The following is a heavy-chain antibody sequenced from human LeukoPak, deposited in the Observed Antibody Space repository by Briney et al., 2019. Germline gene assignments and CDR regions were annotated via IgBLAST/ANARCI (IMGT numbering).Heavy chain of an antibody. CDR3: AKDSSSGRITIFGVIITYFDY. Sequence: GGSLRLSCAASGFAFSNYAMNWVRQAPGKGLEWVSAISDSGGRTYYADSVKGRFTISRDNSKNMVCLQMNSLRAEDTAVYYCAKDSSSGRITIFGVIITYFDYWGQGTLVTVSS. D-gene: IGHD3-3*01. CDR2: ISDSGGRT. J-gene: IGHJ4*02. V-gene: IGHV3-23*01. CDR1: GFAFSNYA.